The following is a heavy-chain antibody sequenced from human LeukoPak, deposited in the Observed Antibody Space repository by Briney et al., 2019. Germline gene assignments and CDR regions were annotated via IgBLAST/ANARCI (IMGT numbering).Heavy chain of an antibody. V-gene: IGHV7-4-1*02. CDR1: GYTFTSYA. CDR3: ARLFYYDSSGYYEGFAFDI. J-gene: IGHJ3*02. CDR2: INTNTGNP. Sequence: ASVKVSCKASGYTFTSYAMNWVRQAPGQGLEWMGWINTNTGNPTYAQGFTGRFVFSLDTSVSTAYLQISSLKAEDTAVYYCARLFYYDSSGYYEGFAFDIWGQGTMVTVSS. D-gene: IGHD3-22*01.